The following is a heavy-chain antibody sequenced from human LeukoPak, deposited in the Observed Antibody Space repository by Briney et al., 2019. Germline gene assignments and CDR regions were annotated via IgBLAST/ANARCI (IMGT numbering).Heavy chain of an antibody. CDR3: AKVQYLRTDWFDP. D-gene: IGHD2-2*01. V-gene: IGHV4-4*07. CDR1: GGSMSGYY. J-gene: IGHJ5*02. CDR2: IYSSGST. Sequence: SETLSLTCTVSGGSMSGYYWSWIRQPAGKGLEWIGRIYSSGSTTYNPSLKSRVTMSVDTSKNQFSLRLSSVTAADTAVYYCAKVQYLRTDWFDPWGQGTLVTVSS.